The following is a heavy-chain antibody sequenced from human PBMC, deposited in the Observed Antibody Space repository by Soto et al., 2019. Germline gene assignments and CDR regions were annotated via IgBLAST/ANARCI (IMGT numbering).Heavy chain of an antibody. V-gene: IGHV3-48*03. CDR3: AREGVVVVAPNYYYYYGMDV. D-gene: IGHD2-15*01. CDR1: GFTFSSYE. J-gene: IGHJ6*02. CDR2: ISSSGSTI. Sequence: PGGSLRLSCAASGFTFSSYEMNWVRQAPGKGLEWVSYISSSGSTIYYADSVKGRFTISRDNAKNSLYLQMNSLRAEDTAVYYCAREGVVVVAPNYYYYYGMDVWGQGTTVTVSS.